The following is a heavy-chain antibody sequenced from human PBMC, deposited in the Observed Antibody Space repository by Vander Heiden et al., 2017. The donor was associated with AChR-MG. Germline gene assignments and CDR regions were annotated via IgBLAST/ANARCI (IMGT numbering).Heavy chain of an antibody. Sequence: EVQLLESGGGLVQPGGSLRLSCAASGVPFSSYAMSWVRQAPGKGLEWVSAISGSGGSTYYADSVKGLFTISRDNTKNTLYLQMNSLRAEDTAVYYCAKDLDNGDYASPFDYWGQGTLVTVSS. V-gene: IGHV3-23*01. J-gene: IGHJ4*02. CDR1: GVPFSSYA. D-gene: IGHD4-17*01. CDR3: AKDLDNGDYASPFDY. CDR2: ISGSGGST.